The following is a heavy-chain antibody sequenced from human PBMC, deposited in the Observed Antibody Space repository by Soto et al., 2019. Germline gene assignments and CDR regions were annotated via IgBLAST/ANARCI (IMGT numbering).Heavy chain of an antibody. D-gene: IGHD1-26*01. V-gene: IGHV3-7*03. CDR1: GFTFNTYW. Sequence: EVQLVESGGGLVQPGGALRLSCAGSGFTFNTYWMSWVRQAPGMGLEWLAIIKKDGSVTHYVDSVKGRFTIARDNAKNALFLQMSSLSADDTAVYYCARGAGWESDYWGQGTLVTVSS. CDR2: IKKDGSVT. CDR3: ARGAGWESDY. J-gene: IGHJ4*02.